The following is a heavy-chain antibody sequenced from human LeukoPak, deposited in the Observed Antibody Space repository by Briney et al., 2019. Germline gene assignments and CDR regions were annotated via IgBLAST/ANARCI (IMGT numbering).Heavy chain of an antibody. CDR3: ARGRSRHFDY. J-gene: IGHJ4*02. CDR2: MNPNSGNT. V-gene: IGHV1-8*03. CDR1: GYTFTNYD. Sequence: ASVKVSCKASGYTFTNYDINWLRQATEQGLEWMGWMNPNSGNTGYAQKFQGRVTITRNTSISTAYMDLSSLRSEDTAVYYCARGRSRHFDYWGQGTLVTVSS.